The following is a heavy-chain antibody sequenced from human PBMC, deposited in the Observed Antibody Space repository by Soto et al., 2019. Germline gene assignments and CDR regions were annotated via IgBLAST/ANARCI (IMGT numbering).Heavy chain of an antibody. CDR2: IYYSGST. D-gene: IGHD4-17*01. Sequence: SETLSLACTVSGGSISSYYWSWIRQPPGKGLEWIGYIYYSGSTNYNPSLKSRVTISVDTSKNQFSLKLSSATAADTAVYYCARDHRLDYGDYVWFDPWGQGTLVTVSS. CDR1: GGSISSYY. V-gene: IGHV4-59*01. CDR3: ARDHRLDYGDYVWFDP. J-gene: IGHJ5*02.